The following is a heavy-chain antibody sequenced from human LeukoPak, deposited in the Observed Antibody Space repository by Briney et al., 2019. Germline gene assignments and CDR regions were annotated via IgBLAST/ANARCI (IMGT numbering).Heavy chain of an antibody. V-gene: IGHV4-34*01. CDR2: TYHSGST. CDR3: ARVSPYCSGGGCYFDY. D-gene: IGHD2-15*01. Sequence: AETLSLTCAVYGGSFSGYYWSWIRQPPRKGLEWIGETYHSGSTNYNPSLKSRVTISVDTSKNQFSLKLSSVTAADTAVYYCARVSPYCSGGGCYFDYWGQGTLVTVSS. J-gene: IGHJ4*02. CDR1: GGSFSGYY.